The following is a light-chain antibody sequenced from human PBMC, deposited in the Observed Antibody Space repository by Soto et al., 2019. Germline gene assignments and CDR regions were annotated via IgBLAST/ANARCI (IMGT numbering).Light chain of an antibody. CDR3: QQYNSYSPT. J-gene: IGKJ1*01. V-gene: IGKV1-5*03. CDR1: QSISVW. Sequence: DIQMTQSLSTLSASVGDRVIITWRASQSISVWLAWYQQKAGKAPNXLIYKASRLESGVPSRFSGSGSETEFTLTISGLQPGDSATYYCQQYNSYSPTFGQGTKVDI. CDR2: KAS.